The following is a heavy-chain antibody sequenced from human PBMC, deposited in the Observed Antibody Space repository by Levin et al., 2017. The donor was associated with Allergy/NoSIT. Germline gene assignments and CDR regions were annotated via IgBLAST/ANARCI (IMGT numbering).Heavy chain of an antibody. Sequence: LSLTCAASGFTFNSHAIHWVRQAPGKGLEWVAFISFDGSIKQYSDSVKGRITISRDNSKNTVYLQVNSLRAEDTAVYYCARDLSGRYTSDYWGQGTLVTVSS. J-gene: IGHJ4*02. CDR1: GFTFNSHA. CDR2: ISFDGSIK. V-gene: IGHV3-30*04. D-gene: IGHD1-26*01. CDR3: ARDLSGRYTSDY.